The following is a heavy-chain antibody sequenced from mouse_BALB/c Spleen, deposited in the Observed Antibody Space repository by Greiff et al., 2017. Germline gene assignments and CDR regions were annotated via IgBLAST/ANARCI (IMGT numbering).Heavy chain of an antibody. D-gene: IGHD2-2*01. J-gene: IGHJ3*01. CDR1: GYSITSGYY. V-gene: IGHV3-6*02. CDR3: AQEGLYYGYDGACAY. CDR2: ISYDGSN. Sequence: DVKLQESGPGLVKPSQSLSLTCSVTGYSITSGYYWNWIRQFPGNKLEWMGYISYDGSNNYNPSLKNRISITRDTSKNQFFLKLNSVTTEDTATYYCAQEGLYYGYDGACAYWGQGTLVTVSA.